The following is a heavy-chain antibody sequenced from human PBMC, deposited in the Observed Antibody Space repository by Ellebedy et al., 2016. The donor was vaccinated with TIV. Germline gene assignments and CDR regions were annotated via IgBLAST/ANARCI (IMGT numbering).Heavy chain of an antibody. V-gene: IGHV4-34*01. CDR2: INHSGST. Sequence: SETLSLXXAVYGGSFSGYYWSWIRQPPGKGLEWIGEINHSGSTNYNPSLKSRVTISVDTSKNQFSLKLSSVTAADTAVYYCARMRIVVVPAAILRIGVDYWGQGTLVTVSS. CDR1: GGSFSGYY. J-gene: IGHJ4*02. CDR3: ARMRIVVVPAAILRIGVDY. D-gene: IGHD2-2*02.